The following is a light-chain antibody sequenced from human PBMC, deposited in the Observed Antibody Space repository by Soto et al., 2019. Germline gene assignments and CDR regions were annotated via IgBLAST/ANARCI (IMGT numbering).Light chain of an antibody. CDR2: DVS. J-gene: IGLJ2*01. CDR3: SSYTSSSPLVL. V-gene: IGLV2-14*01. Sequence: QSALTQPASVSGSPGQSITISCTGTSSDVGGYNYVSWYQQHPGKAPKLMIYDVSNRPSGVSNRYSGSKSGNTASLTISGLKAEDEADYYCSSYTSSSPLVLFGGGTTLTVL. CDR1: SSDVGGYNY.